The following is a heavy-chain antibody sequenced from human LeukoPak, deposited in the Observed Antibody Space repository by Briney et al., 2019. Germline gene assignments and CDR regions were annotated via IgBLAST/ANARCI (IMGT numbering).Heavy chain of an antibody. J-gene: IGHJ6*03. CDR2: INPNSGGT. V-gene: IGHV1-2*02. CDR3: ARADYDILTGYYETYYYYYMDV. CDR1: GYTLTGYY. D-gene: IGHD3-9*01. Sequence: GASVKVSCKASGYTLTGYYMHWVRQAPGQGLEWMGWINPNSGGTNYAQKFQGRVTMTRDTSISTAYMELSRLRSDDTAVYYCARADYDILTGYYETYYYYYMDVWGKGTTVTVSS.